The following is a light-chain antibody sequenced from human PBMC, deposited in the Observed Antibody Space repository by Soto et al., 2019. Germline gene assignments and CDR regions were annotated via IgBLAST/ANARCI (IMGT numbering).Light chain of an antibody. V-gene: IGKV1-5*01. CDR2: DAS. J-gene: IGKJ1*01. CDR3: QQYKSYPWT. Sequence: IRMTQSPSTQSASIGDRVTITCRASQSIGNWLAWYQQKPGRAPKFLMFDASSLESGVPSRFSGSGSGTEFTLTISGLQTDDFATYHCQQYKSYPWTFGQGTKVEIK. CDR1: QSIGNW.